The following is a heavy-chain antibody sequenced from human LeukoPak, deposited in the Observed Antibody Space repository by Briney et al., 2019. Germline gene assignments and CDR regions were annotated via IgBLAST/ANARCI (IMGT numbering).Heavy chain of an antibody. J-gene: IGHJ4*02. CDR2: ISAYNGNT. CDR1: GYTFTSYG. D-gene: IGHD6-19*01. Sequence: ASVKVSCKASGYTFTSYGISWVRQAPGQGLEWMGWISAYNGNTNYAQKLQGRVTMTTDTSTSTAYMELRSLRSDDTAVYSCARDSEDSSGWYALAFDYWGQGTLVTVSS. CDR3: ARDSEDSSGWYALAFDY. V-gene: IGHV1-18*01.